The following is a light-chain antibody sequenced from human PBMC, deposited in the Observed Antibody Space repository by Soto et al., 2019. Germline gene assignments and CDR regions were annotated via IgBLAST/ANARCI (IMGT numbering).Light chain of an antibody. CDR2: KAS. CDR1: QTISSW. V-gene: IGKV1-5*03. CDR3: QHYNSYSEA. J-gene: IGKJ1*01. Sequence: IKMTQSPATLSGSSGESVTITCRASQTISSWLAWYQQKPGKAPKLLIYKASTLKSGVPSRFSGSGSGTEFTLTISSLQPDDFATYYCQHYNSYSEAFGQGTKVDI.